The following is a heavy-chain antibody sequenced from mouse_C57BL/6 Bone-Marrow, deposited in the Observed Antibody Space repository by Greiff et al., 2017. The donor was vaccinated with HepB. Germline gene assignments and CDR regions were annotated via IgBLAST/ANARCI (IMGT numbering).Heavy chain of an antibody. CDR2: IDPSDSET. J-gene: IGHJ1*03. D-gene: IGHD2-4*01. CDR3: AREGLDYDDPYWYFDV. V-gene: IGHV1-52*01. CDR1: GYTFTSYW. Sequence: QVQLKQPGAELVRPGSSVKLSCKASGYTFTSYWMHWVKQRPIQGLEWIGNIDPSDSETHYNQKFKDKATLTVDKSSSTAYMQLSSLTSEDSAVYYCAREGLDYDDPYWYFDVWGTGTTVTVSS.